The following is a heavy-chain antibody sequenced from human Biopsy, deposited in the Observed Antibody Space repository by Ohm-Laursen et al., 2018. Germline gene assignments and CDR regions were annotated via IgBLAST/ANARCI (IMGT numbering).Heavy chain of an antibody. D-gene: IGHD3-10*01. CDR3: ARDGAGSYHDY. CDR2: ISGSGTTI. J-gene: IGHJ4*02. V-gene: IGHV3-11*01. Sequence: SLRLSCAAFGFTFSDYYMSWIRQAPGKGLEWLSYISGSGTTIFYADSVKGRFTVSRDNAKNSLYLQMNSLTVEDPAVYYCARDGAGSYHDYWGQGTLVTVSS. CDR1: GFTFSDYY.